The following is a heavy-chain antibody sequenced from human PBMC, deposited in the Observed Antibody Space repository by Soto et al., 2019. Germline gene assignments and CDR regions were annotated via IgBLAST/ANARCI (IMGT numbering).Heavy chain of an antibody. CDR1: GFTFRSNW. V-gene: IGHV3-7*03. Sequence: FLRLSCAASGFTFRSNWMSWVRQAPGKGLEWVANIKQDGSEKYYVDSVKGRFTISRDNAKNSLYLQMNSLRAEDTAVYYCATSGGGWLQPPVWGQGTLVTVSS. J-gene: IGHJ4*02. CDR2: IKQDGSEK. CDR3: ATSGGGWLQPPV. D-gene: IGHD5-12*01.